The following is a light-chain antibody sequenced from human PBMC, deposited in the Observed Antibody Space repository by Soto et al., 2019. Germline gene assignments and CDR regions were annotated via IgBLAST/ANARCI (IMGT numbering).Light chain of an antibody. Sequence: QSALSQPASVSVSPGQSITISCTGTSNDVGYYNYVSWYQQHPGQAPKLMISEVTTRPSGVSDRFSGSKSGNTASLTISRLQAEDEAHYYCSSYTTAYTQVFGGGTKLTVL. V-gene: IGLV2-14*01. CDR1: SNDVGYYNY. CDR3: SSYTTAYTQV. CDR2: EVT. J-gene: IGLJ3*02.